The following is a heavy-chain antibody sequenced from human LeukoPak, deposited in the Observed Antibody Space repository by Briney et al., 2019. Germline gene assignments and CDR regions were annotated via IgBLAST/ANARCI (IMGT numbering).Heavy chain of an antibody. Sequence: GGSLRLSCAASGFTFSTYAMSWVRQAPGKVLEWVSVISGSGGSTYYTDSVKGRFTISRDDSRNTLYLQMKSLRADDTAFYYCVKDRDSGFAYGYTSSDYWGQGALVTVSS. J-gene: IGHJ4*02. D-gene: IGHD5-18*01. CDR1: GFTFSTYA. CDR2: ISGSGGST. V-gene: IGHV3-23*01. CDR3: VKDRDSGFAYGYTSSDY.